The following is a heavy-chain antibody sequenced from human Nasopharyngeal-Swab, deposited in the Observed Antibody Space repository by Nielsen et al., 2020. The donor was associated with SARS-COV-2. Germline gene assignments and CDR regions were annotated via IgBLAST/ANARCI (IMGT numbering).Heavy chain of an antibody. CDR2: ISYDGSNK. J-gene: IGHJ3*02. CDR1: GFTFSSYA. Sequence: LSLTCAASGFTFSSYAMHWVRQAPGKGLEWVAVISYDGSNKYYADSVKGRFTISRDNSKNTLYLQMNSLRGEDTAVYYCARSNSGSYSAAFDIWGQGTMVTVSS. V-gene: IGHV3-30-3*01. D-gene: IGHD1-26*01. CDR3: ARSNSGSYSAAFDI.